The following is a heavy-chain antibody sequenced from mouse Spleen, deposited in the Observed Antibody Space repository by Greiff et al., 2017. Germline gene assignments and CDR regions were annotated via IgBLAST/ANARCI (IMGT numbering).Heavy chain of an antibody. CDR2: ISSGGSYT. CDR1: GFTFSSYA. CDR3: ARDELGEAY. V-gene: IGHV5-9-3*01. D-gene: IGHD4-1*01. Sequence: EVQGVESGGGLVKPGGSLKLSCAASGFTFSSYAMSWVRQTPEKRLEWVATISSGGSYTYYPDSVKGRFTISRDNAKNTLYLQMSSLRSEDTAMYYCARDELGEAYWGQGTLVTVSA. J-gene: IGHJ3*01.